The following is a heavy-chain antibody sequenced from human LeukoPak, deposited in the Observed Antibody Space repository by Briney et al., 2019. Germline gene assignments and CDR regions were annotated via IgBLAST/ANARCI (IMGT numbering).Heavy chain of an antibody. D-gene: IGHD6-13*01. V-gene: IGHV1-18*04. J-gene: IGHJ6*04. Sequence: ASVKVSCKASGYTFTNYGSSWVRQAPGQGLEWMGWISAYNGNTNYAQKLQGGVTMTTDTSTSTAYMELRSLRSDDTAVYYCARDVAQQLVYWPGRYGMDVWGKGTTVTVSS. CDR3: ARDVAQQLVYWPGRYGMDV. CDR1: GYTFTNYG. CDR2: ISAYNGNT.